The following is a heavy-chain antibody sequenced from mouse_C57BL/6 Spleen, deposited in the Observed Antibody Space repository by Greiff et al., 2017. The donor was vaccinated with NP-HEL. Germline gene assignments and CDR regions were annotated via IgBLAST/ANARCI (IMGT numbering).Heavy chain of an antibody. J-gene: IGHJ2*01. V-gene: IGHV1-9*01. D-gene: IGHD2-12*01. CDR1: GYTFTGYW. CDR2: ILPGSGST. Sequence: QVQLQQSGAELMKPGASVKLSCKATGYTFTGYWIEWVKQRPGHGLEWIGEILPGSGSTNYNEKFKGQATFTADTAYNTAYMKLRSLTNEDSTIYYSARGSTIVPCFDDWGQGTTLTVSS. CDR3: ARGSTIVPCFDD.